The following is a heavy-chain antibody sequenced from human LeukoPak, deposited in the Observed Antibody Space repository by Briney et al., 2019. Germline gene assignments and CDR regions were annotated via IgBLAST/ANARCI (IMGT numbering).Heavy chain of an antibody. Sequence: GGSLRLSCAASGFTSSSYAMSWGREAPGEGLEWVSAISGSGGRTYYADSVKGRFTISSDNSMNTLYLQMDSLTVEDTAVYYCAKRTRDGFNTPIDFWGQGTLVTVS. CDR1: GFTSSSYA. D-gene: IGHD5-24*01. J-gene: IGHJ4*02. CDR2: ISGSGGRT. V-gene: IGHV3-23*01. CDR3: AKRTRDGFNTPIDF.